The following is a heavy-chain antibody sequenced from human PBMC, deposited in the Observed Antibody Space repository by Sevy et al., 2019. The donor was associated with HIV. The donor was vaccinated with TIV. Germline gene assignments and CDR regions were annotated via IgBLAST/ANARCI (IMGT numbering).Heavy chain of an antibody. J-gene: IGHJ3*02. CDR3: ANVIPVASCGWFDAFDI. D-gene: IGHD6-19*01. CDR1: GFTFSSYG. Sequence: GGSLRLSCAASGFTFSSYGMHWVRQAPGKGLEWVAVISYDGSNKYYADSVKGRFSISRDNSKNTLYLQMNSLRAEDTAVYYCANVIPVASCGWFDAFDIWGQGTMVTVSS. CDR2: ISYDGSNK. V-gene: IGHV3-30*18.